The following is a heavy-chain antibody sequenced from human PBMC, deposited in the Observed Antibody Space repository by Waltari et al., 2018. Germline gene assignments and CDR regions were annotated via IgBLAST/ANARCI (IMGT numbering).Heavy chain of an antibody. D-gene: IGHD1-26*01. J-gene: IGHJ4*02. CDR1: GDSVSSNSVT. V-gene: IGHV6-1*01. CDR3: ARASESSGTYSKVDY. CDR2: TYYRSKWNN. Sequence: QVHLQQSGPGLVKPSQTLSLTCATSGDSVSSNSVTWNWIRQSPSRGLEWLGRTYYRSKWNNDYAVSVKSRITINPDTSRNQFSLQLNPVTPEDTAVYYCARASESSGTYSKVDYWGQGTLVTVSS.